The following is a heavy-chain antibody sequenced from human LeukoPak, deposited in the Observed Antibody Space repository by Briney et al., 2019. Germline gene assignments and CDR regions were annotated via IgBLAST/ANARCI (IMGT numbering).Heavy chain of an antibody. CDR2: IIPIFGTA. CDR3: VRSITIFGVVILFGY. J-gene: IGHJ4*02. D-gene: IGHD3-3*01. CDR1: GGTFNNNG. V-gene: IGHV1-69*01. Sequence: EASVEVSCKASGGTFNNNGFSWVRQAPGQGLEWMGGIIPIFGTANYTQKFQGRVTITADESTSTAYMELSSLRSDDTAVYYCVRSITIFGVVILFGYWGQGTLVTVSS.